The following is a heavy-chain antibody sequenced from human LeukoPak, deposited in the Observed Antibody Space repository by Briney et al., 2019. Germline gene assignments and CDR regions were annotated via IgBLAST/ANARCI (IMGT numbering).Heavy chain of an antibody. CDR1: GGSFSGYY. CDR2: INHSGST. CDR3: ARFVPYYYDSSGYRN. D-gene: IGHD3-22*01. J-gene: IGHJ4*02. Sequence: SETLSLTCAVYGGSFSGYYWSWIRQPPGKGLEWIGEINHSGSTNYNPSLKSRVTISVDTSKNQFSLKLSSVTAADTAVYYCARFVPYYYDSSGYRNWGQGTLVTVSS. V-gene: IGHV4-34*01.